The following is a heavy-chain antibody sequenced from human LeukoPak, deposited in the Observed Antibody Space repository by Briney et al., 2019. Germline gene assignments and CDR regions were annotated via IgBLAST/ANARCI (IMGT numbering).Heavy chain of an antibody. V-gene: IGHV3-23*01. CDR2: ISGSGGST. Sequence: GGSLRLSCAASGFTLSSYAMSWVRQAPGKGLEWVSAISGSGGSTYYADSVKGRFTISRDNSKNTLYLQMNSLRAEDTAVYYCAKYSGSLYYFDYWGQGTLVTVSS. CDR3: AKYSGSLYYFDY. CDR1: GFTLSSYA. J-gene: IGHJ4*02. D-gene: IGHD1-26*01.